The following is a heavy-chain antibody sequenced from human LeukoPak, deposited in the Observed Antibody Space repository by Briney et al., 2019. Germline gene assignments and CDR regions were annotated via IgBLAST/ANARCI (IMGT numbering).Heavy chain of an antibody. CDR1: GFTFSDYY. CDR3: ARMYYYDPAWFDP. CDR2: ISSSGSTI. Sequence: GGSLRLSCAASGFTFSDYYMNWIRQAPGKGLEWVSYISSSGSTIYYADSVKGRFTISRDNAKNSLYLQMNSLRAEDTAVYYCARMYYYDPAWFDPWGQGTLVTVSS. V-gene: IGHV3-11*04. J-gene: IGHJ5*02. D-gene: IGHD3-22*01.